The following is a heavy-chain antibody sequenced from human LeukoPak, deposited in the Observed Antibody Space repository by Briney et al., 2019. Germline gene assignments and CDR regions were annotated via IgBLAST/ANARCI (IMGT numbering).Heavy chain of an antibody. J-gene: IGHJ4*02. CDR1: GYTFDSYG. V-gene: IGHV1-18*01. D-gene: IGHD2/OR15-2a*01. Sequence: ASVKVSCKTSGYTFDSYGISWVRQAPGQGLEWMAWITAYSGHIDYAQSLQGRVTVTTDTSTSTAHMELRSLRSDDTVVYYCARGGRTTAPDFWGQGTLVTVSS. CDR3: ARGGRTTAPDF. CDR2: ITAYSGHI.